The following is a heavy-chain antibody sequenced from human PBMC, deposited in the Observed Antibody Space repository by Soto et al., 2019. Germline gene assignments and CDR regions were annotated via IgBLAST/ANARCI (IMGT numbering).Heavy chain of an antibody. V-gene: IGHV1-3*01. D-gene: IGHD2-8*02. CDR2: INCGSGNT. CDR1: GYTFTKYA. J-gene: IGHJ5*02. CDR3: ARGEGYCSGGVCYRWFDP. Sequence: QVQLVQCGAEVKKPGASVKVSCKASGYTFTKYALHWVRQAPGQRLEWMGRINCGSGNTEYSQKFQGRVTMTRDTSASTSYMELGGLSSEDTAVYYCARGEGYCSGGVCYRWFDPWGQGTLVTVSS.